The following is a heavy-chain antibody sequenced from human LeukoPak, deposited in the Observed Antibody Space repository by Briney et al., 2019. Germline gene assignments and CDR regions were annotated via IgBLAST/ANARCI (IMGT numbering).Heavy chain of an antibody. CDR3: TIGYSYGIDAFDI. CDR2: ISGSGGST. Sequence: TGGSLRLSCAASGFTFSSYAMSWVRQAPGKGLEWVSAISGSGGSTYYADSVKGRFTISRDNSKNTLYLQMNSLRAEDTAVYYCTIGYSYGIDAFDIWGQGTMVTVSS. D-gene: IGHD5-18*01. J-gene: IGHJ3*02. CDR1: GFTFSSYA. V-gene: IGHV3-23*01.